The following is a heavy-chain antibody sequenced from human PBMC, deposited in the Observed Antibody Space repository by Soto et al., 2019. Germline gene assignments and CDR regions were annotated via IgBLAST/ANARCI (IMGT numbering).Heavy chain of an antibody. CDR1: GGSLTDYW. D-gene: IGHD3-10*01. CDR2: INHIGES. Sequence: QVHLQQWGTGLLKPSETLSLTCAVYGGSLTDYWWTWIRQTPGKGLEWIGEINHIGESNHNPSLKSRLTISLDTSQNQFSLKLTSVTVADTAVYYCARDFGAGAHFDHWGQGSLVTVSS. J-gene: IGHJ4*02. CDR3: ARDFGAGAHFDH. V-gene: IGHV4-34*01.